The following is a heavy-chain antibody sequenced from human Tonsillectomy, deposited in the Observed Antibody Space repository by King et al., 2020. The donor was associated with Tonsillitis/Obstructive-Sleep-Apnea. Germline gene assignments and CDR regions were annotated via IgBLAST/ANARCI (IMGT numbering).Heavy chain of an antibody. V-gene: IGHV3-33*01. D-gene: IGHD2-2*01. Sequence: HVQLVESGGGVVQPGRSLRLSCAASGFTFSSYGMHWVRQAPGKGLEWVAVIWYDGSNKYYADSVKGRFTISRDNSKNTLYLQMNSLRAEDTAVYYCARDRGGGYCSSTSCYQFDYWGQGTLVTVSS. CDR3: ARDRGGGYCSSTSCYQFDY. CDR1: GFTFSSYG. CDR2: IWYDGSNK. J-gene: IGHJ4*02.